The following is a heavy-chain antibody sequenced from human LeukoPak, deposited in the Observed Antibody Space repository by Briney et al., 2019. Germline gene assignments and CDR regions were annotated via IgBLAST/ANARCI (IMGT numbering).Heavy chain of an antibody. CDR3: ARVSRLTSPCFDY. CDR1: GGSISSGSYY. V-gene: IGHV4-61*02. Sequence: SETLSLTCTVSGGSISSGSYYWSWIRQPAGKGLEWIGRIYTSGSTNYNPSLKSRVTISVDTSKNQFSLKLSSVTAADTAVYYCARVSRLTSPCFDYWGQGTLVTVSS. J-gene: IGHJ4*02. D-gene: IGHD6-19*01. CDR2: IYTSGST.